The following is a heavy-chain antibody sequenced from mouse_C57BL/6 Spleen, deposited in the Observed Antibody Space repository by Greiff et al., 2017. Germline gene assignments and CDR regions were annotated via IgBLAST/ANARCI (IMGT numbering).Heavy chain of an antibody. CDR3: ARGAFITTTHWYFDV. CDR2: INPNYGTI. D-gene: IGHD1-1*01. Sequence: EVKLMESGPELVKPGASVKISCKASGYSFTDYNMNWVKQSNGKSLEWIGVINPNYGTISYNQKFKGKATLTVDQSSSTAYMQLNSLTSEDSAVYYCARGAFITTTHWYFDVWGTGTTVTVSS. CDR1: GYSFTDYN. J-gene: IGHJ1*03. V-gene: IGHV1-39*01.